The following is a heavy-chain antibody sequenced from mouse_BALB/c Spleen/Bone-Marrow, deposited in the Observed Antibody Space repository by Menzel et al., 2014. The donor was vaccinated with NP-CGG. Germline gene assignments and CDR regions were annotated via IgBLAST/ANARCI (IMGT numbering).Heavy chain of an antibody. Sequence: DVKLVESGGGLVKSGGSLKLSCAASGFTFSNYGMSWVRQTPEKRLEWVATISGGGGYTFYSDSVKGRFTISKDNAKNNLYLRLSSLRSEDTAVYYCARHAYYDQTEVSFVYWGQGTLVTVSA. J-gene: IGHJ3*01. CDR3: ARHAYYDQTEVSFVY. V-gene: IGHV5-9-2*01. D-gene: IGHD2-4*01. CDR1: GFTFSNYG. CDR2: ISGGGGYT.